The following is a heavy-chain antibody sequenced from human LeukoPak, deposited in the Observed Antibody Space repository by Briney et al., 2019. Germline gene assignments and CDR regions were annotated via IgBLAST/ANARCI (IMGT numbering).Heavy chain of an antibody. CDR1: GYTFTSYD. Sequence: ASVKVSCKASGYTFTSYDINWVRQAPGQGLEWMGWMNPNSGNTGYAQKFQGRVTITRNTSISTAYMELSSLRSEDTAVYYCARGLGLGDWFDPWGQGTLVTVSS. V-gene: IGHV1-8*03. CDR3: ARGLGLGDWFDP. J-gene: IGHJ5*02. CDR2: MNPNSGNT.